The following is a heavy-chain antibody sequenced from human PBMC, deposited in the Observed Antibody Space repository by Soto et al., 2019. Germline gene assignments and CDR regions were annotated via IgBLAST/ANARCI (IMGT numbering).Heavy chain of an antibody. CDR2: IYSGGST. D-gene: IGHD3-10*01. CDR3: ARGGGLLLWFGELFKGAFDI. V-gene: IGHV3-53*04. Sequence: VGSLRLSCAASGFTVSSNYMSWVRQAPGNGLEWVSVIYSGGSTYYADSVKGRFTISRHNSKNTLYLQMNSLRAEDTAVYYCARGGGLLLWFGELFKGAFDIWGQGTMVTVSS. CDR1: GFTVSSNY. J-gene: IGHJ3*02.